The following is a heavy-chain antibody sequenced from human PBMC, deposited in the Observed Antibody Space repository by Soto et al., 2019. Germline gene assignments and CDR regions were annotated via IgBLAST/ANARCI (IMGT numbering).Heavy chain of an antibody. V-gene: IGHV5-10-1*03. CDR1: GYSFTSYW. D-gene: IGHD3-22*01. Sequence: EVQLVQSGAEVKKPGESLRISCKGSGYSFTSYWISWVRQMPGKGLEWMGRIDPSDSYTNYSPSFQGHVTISADKSISTAYLQWSSLKASDTAMYYCARHRPMIVVAQADLIFDYWGQGTLVTVSS. CDR3: ARHRPMIVVAQADLIFDY. J-gene: IGHJ4*02. CDR2: IDPSDSYT.